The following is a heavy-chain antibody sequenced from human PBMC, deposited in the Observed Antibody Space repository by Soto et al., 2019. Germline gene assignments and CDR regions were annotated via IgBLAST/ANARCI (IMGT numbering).Heavy chain of an antibody. CDR1: GYTFTNYG. Sequence: ASVKVSCKASGYTFTNYGITWVRQAPGQGLEWMGWISAYNGNTHYTQRLQGRVTMTTDTSTSTAYMELRGLRSDDTAVYYCASVRQLVGYFYYDMDVWGKGTTVTVSS. J-gene: IGHJ6*03. D-gene: IGHD6-6*01. V-gene: IGHV1-18*01. CDR3: ASVRQLVGYFYYDMDV. CDR2: ISAYNGNT.